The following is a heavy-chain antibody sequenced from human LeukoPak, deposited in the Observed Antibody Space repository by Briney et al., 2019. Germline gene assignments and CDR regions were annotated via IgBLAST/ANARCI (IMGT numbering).Heavy chain of an antibody. D-gene: IGHD3-22*01. CDR2: IIPIFGTA. CDR1: GGTFSSYA. Sequence: SVKVSCKASGGTFSSYAISWVRQAPGQGLEWMGGIIPIFGTANYAQKFQGRVTITADESTSTAYMELSSLRSEDTAVYYCASDDSSGYYGSAMKSFDYWGQGTLVTVSS. V-gene: IGHV1-69*01. J-gene: IGHJ4*02. CDR3: ASDDSSGYYGSAMKSFDY.